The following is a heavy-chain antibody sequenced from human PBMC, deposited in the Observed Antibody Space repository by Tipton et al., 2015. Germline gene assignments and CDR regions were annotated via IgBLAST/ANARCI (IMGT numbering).Heavy chain of an antibody. CDR2: NSYSGGA. Sequence: TLSLTCTVSGGSTTSHYWSWIRQPPGKGLEWIGYNSYSGGANYDSSLRSRVTISVDTSNNHFSLKLSSVTAADTAVYYCARGAVRDGDSXXSTFDYWGQGTLVTVSS. CDR1: GGSTTSHY. V-gene: IGHV4-59*11. J-gene: IGHJ4*02. CDR3: ARGAVRDGDSXXSTFDY. D-gene: IGHD2-21*01.